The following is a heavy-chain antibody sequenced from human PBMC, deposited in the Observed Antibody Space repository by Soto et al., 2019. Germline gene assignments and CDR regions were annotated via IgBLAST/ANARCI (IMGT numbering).Heavy chain of an antibody. V-gene: IGHV4-59*08. D-gene: IGHD2-15*01. J-gene: IGHJ6*03. CDR1: GGSISSYY. Sequence: SETLSLTCTVSGGSISSYYWSWIRQPPGKGLEWIGYIYYSGSTNYNPSLKSRVTISVDTSKNQFSLKLSSVTAGDTAVYYCARHGPQTTETPKNYYYYYMGVWGKGTTVTVSS. CDR2: IYYSGST. CDR3: ARHGPQTTETPKNYYYYYMGV.